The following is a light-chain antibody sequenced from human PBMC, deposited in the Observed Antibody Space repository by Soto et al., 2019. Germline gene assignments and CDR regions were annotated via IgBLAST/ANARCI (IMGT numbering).Light chain of an antibody. V-gene: IGKV3-15*01. CDR1: QSLRSN. Sequence: EVVMTQSPDTLSVSPGERVTLSCRASQSLRSNLAWYQQKPGQAPSLLIYGAFTRATGIPARFSGSGSGTEFTLTISRLQSEDFAVYYCQQYNNFWTFGQGTKVEIK. CDR2: GAF. CDR3: QQYNNFWT. J-gene: IGKJ1*01.